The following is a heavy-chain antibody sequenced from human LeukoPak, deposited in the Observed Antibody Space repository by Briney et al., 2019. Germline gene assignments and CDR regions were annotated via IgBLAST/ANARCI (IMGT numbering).Heavy chain of an antibody. CDR3: TRRPDDSGYSL. V-gene: IGHV1-8*03. CDR2: MNPNSGNT. Sequence: VASVKVSCTASGYTFTSFDINWVRQATGQGLEWMGWMNPNSGNTGYAQKFQGRVTITRNTSISTAYMELSSLKTEDTAVYYCTRRPDDSGYSLWGQGTLVTVSS. D-gene: IGHD3-22*01. CDR1: GYTFTSFD. J-gene: IGHJ4*02.